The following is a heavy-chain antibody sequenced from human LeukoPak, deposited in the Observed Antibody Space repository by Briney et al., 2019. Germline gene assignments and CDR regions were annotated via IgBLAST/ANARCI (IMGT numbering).Heavy chain of an antibody. D-gene: IGHD3-22*01. CDR3: AKAGVRYFDSSGLYAFDF. J-gene: IGHJ3*01. Sequence: SETLSLTCAVSGGSISSTSYYWAWIRQPPGKGLEWIGTIYYSGSTYHNPSLKSQVTLSVDTSRNQFSLRLSSVDAADTAVYYCAKAGVRYFDSSGLYAFDFWGQGTTVTVSS. V-gene: IGHV4-39*01. CDR2: IYYSGST. CDR1: GGSISSTSYY.